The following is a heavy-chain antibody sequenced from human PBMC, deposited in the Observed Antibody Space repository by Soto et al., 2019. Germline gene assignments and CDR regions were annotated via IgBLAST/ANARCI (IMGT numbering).Heavy chain of an antibody. CDR3: AKDHDWALVVPAAPYGDHPIFDY. J-gene: IGHJ4*02. D-gene: IGHD2-2*01. CDR1: GFTFSSYG. Sequence: GGSLRLSCAASGFTFSSYGMHWVRQAPGKGLEWVAVISYDGSNKYYADSVKGRFTISRDNSKNTLYLQMNSLRAEDTAVYYCAKDHDWALVVPAAPYGDHPIFDYWGQGTLVTVSS. CDR2: ISYDGSNK. V-gene: IGHV3-30*18.